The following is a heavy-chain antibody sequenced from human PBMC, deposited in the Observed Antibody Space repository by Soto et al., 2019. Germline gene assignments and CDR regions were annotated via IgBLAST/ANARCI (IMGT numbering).Heavy chain of an antibody. Sequence: QVQLVESGGGVVQPWRSLRVSCAAAGFTFNIYAIHWVRQAPGKGLEWVAVISYDGSKKYYADSVEGRFTVSRDNSKNTLYLQMNSLRADDTAVYYCAKDGVSWGISGTTFHWGQGTLVTVSS. V-gene: IGHV3-30*18. J-gene: IGHJ4*02. CDR2: ISYDGSKK. CDR3: AKDGVSWGISGTTFH. CDR1: GFTFNIYA. D-gene: IGHD1-7*01.